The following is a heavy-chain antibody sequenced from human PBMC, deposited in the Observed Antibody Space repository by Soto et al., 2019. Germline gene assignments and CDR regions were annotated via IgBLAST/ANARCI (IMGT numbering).Heavy chain of an antibody. CDR3: TRDPMNGGWWFDP. J-gene: IGHJ5*02. CDR2: IFHSGFT. Sequence: SETLSLTCAVSGGSITSNHCWTFVRQPPGMGLEWIGEIFHSGFTNYNPSLKSRVTISLDTSKNQFSLNLTSVTAADTAVYYCTRDPMNGGWWFDPWGQGTLVTVSS. CDR1: GGSITSNHC. V-gene: IGHV4-4*02. D-gene: IGHD6-19*01.